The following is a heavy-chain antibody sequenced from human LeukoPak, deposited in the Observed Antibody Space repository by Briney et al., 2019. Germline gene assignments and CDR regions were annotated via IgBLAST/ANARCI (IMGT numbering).Heavy chain of an antibody. J-gene: IGHJ4*02. D-gene: IGHD3-3*01. V-gene: IGHV3-53*04. CDR1: GFTVSSNY. CDR2: IYSGGRI. CDR3: ARGDFWSGYYTGLY. Sequence: GGSLRLSCAASGFTVSSNYMSWVRQAPGKGLGWVSVIYSGGRIYYADSVKGRFTISRHNSENTLYLQMNSLRAEDTAVYYCARGDFWSGYYTGLYWGQGTLVTVSS.